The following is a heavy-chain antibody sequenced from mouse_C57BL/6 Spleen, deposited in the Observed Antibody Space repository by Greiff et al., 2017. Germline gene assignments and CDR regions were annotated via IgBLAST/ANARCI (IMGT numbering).Heavy chain of an antibody. J-gene: IGHJ2*01. CDR3: ASHYYDYHYIDY. Sequence: VQLQQPGAELVKPGASVKMSCQASGYTFTSYWLTWVKQRPGQGREWSGDIYPGRGSTNYNETFKSKATLTVDTSSSTAYMQLSSLTSEDSAVYYCASHYYDYHYIDYWGQGTTLTVSS. CDR1: GYTFTSYW. V-gene: IGHV1-55*01. D-gene: IGHD2-4*01. CDR2: IYPGRGST.